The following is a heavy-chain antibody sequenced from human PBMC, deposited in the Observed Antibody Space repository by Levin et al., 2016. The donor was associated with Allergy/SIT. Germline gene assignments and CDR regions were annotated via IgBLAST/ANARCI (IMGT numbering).Heavy chain of an antibody. V-gene: IGHV3-7*01. Sequence: GGSLRLSCAASGFSFSSYYMSWVRQSPGKGLEWVANIRKDGSDIHYLGSVEGRFTISRDNARNSLYLQMNNLRVEDTAIYYCARNGGNSYWYFDLWGPGHPDHCLL. CDR1: GFSFSSYY. CDR3: ARNGGNSYWYFDL. D-gene: IGHD4-23*01. CDR2: IRKDGSDI. J-gene: IGHJ2*01.